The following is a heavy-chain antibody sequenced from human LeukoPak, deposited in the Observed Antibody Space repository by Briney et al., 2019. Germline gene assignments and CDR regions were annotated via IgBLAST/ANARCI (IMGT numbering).Heavy chain of an antibody. Sequence: SETLSLTCTVSGGSISSYYWSWIRQPPGKGLEWIGYTYYSGSTNYNPSLKSRVTTSVDTSKNQFSLKLSSVTAADTAVYYCARASISSPNTAMVDFDYWGQGTLVTVSS. V-gene: IGHV4-59*01. J-gene: IGHJ4*02. CDR1: GGSISSYY. D-gene: IGHD5-18*01. CDR3: ARASISSPNTAMVDFDY. CDR2: TYYSGST.